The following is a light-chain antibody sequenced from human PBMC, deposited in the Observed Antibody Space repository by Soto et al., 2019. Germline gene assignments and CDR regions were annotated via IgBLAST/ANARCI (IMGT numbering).Light chain of an antibody. Sequence: ETELTQSPGTLSLSPGERATLSCRASQSVSSSYLAWYQQKPGQAPRLLIYGASSRATGIPDRFSGSGSGTDFTLTISRLEPEDFAVYYCHQYASAPRTFGQGTKVDIK. V-gene: IGKV3-20*01. CDR2: GAS. CDR3: HQYASAPRT. J-gene: IGKJ1*01. CDR1: QSVSSSY.